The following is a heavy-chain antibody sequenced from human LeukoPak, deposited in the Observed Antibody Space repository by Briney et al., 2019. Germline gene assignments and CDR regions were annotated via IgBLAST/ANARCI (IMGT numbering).Heavy chain of an antibody. CDR3: ARDRGNWFDP. CDR1: GFSFSNYW. Sequence: GGSLRLSCAASGFSFSNYWMNWVRQAPGKGLEWVAVISYDGSNKYYADSVKGRFTISRDNSKNTLYLQMNSLRAEDTAVYYCARDRGNWFDPWGQGTLVTVSS. CDR2: ISYDGSNK. D-gene: IGHD3-16*01. J-gene: IGHJ5*02. V-gene: IGHV3-30-3*01.